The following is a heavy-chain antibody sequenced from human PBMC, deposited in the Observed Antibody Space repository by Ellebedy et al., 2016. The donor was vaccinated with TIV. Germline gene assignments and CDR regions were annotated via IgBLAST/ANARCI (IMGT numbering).Heavy chain of an antibody. CDR2: IVGGGA. V-gene: IGHV3-23*01. Sequence: GESLKISCAASGFTFSSYAMSWVRQAPGKGLEWVSGIVGGGAERYADSVKGRFTISRDNSKNTVDLQMNSLRAEDTALYSCARDPGGVGPAFDIWGQGTLVFVSS. CDR1: GFTFSSYA. J-gene: IGHJ3*02. CDR3: ARDPGGVGPAFDI. D-gene: IGHD3-16*01.